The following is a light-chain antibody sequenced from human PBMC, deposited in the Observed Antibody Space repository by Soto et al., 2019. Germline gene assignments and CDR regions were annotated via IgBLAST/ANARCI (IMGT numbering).Light chain of an antibody. CDR3: QLRSHWPPVIT. J-gene: IGKJ5*01. CDR2: DAS. V-gene: IGKV3-11*01. CDR1: QTFSSH. Sequence: EIVLTQSPATLSLSPGEGATLSCRASQTFSSHLAWYQQKPGQAPRLLIYDASKRATGIPARFSGRGSGTDFTLTISSLEPEDFAVYYCQLRSHWPPVITIGQGTRLEIK.